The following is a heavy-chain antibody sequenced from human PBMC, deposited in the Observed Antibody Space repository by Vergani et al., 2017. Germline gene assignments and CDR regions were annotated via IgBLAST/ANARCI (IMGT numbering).Heavy chain of an antibody. Sequence: QLQLQESGPGLVEPSATPCLTCSVSGASIRSSNYYWGWIRQPPGKGLEWIASIYYSGSTYYNPSLKSRVTISVDTSKNQFSLKLSSVTAADAAVYFCARHSTVEWLVKLGWIDPWGQGILVTVSS. J-gene: IGHJ5*02. CDR1: GASIRSSNYY. D-gene: IGHD6-19*01. CDR2: IYYSGST. CDR3: ARHSTVEWLVKLGWIDP. V-gene: IGHV4-39*01.